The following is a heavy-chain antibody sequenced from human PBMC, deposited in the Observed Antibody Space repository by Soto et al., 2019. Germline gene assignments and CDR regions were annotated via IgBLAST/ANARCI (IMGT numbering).Heavy chain of an antibody. D-gene: IGHD3-3*01. CDR2: IKQDGSEK. V-gene: IGHV3-7*01. J-gene: IGHJ6*02. CDR1: GFTFSSYW. CDR3: ARDQKSPIYDFWSGYYRNYYYYGMGV. Sequence: GGSLRLSCAASGFTFSSYWMSWVRQAPGKGLEWVANIKQDGSEKYYVDSVKGRFTISRDNAKNSLYLQMNSLRAEDTAVYYCARDQKSPIYDFWSGYYRNYYYYGMGVWGQGTTVTVSS.